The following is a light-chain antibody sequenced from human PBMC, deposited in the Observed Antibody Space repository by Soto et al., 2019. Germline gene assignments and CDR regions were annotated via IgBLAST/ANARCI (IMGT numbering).Light chain of an antibody. V-gene: IGKV1-39*01. Sequence: DIQMTQSPSSLSASVGDRVTITCRASQSISSYLNWYQQKPGNAPKLLIYAASSLQSGVPSRFSGSGSGTDFTLTISSLQPEDFAPYYCQQSYSTPYTFGQGTKREIK. CDR3: QQSYSTPYT. CDR2: AAS. CDR1: QSISSY. J-gene: IGKJ2*01.